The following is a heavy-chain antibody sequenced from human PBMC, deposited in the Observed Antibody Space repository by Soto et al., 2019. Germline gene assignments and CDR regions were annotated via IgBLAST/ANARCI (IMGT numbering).Heavy chain of an antibody. V-gene: IGHV2-5*02. CDR2: IYWDDDK. CDR1: GFSLSTSGVG. Sequence: QITLKESGPTLVKPTQTLTLTCTFSGFSLSTSGVGVGWIRQPPGKALEWLALIYWDDDKRYSPSLKSRLTINKDTSKNQVVLTMTNMDPVDTATYYCAHKGSPGYCTNGVCYTETFDYWGQGTLVTVSS. D-gene: IGHD2-8*01. CDR3: AHKGSPGYCTNGVCYTETFDY. J-gene: IGHJ4*02.